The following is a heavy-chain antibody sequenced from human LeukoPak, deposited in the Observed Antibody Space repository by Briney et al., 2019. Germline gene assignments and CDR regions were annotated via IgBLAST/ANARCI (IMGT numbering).Heavy chain of an antibody. J-gene: IGHJ4*02. Sequence: SVKVSCKASGGTFSSYAISWVRQTPGQGLEWMGRIIPIFGTANYAQKFQGRVTITADESTSTAYMELSSLRSEDTAVYYCARGPGGIVVVPAAITGPFDYWGQGTLVTVSS. CDR1: GGTFSSYA. CDR3: ARGPGGIVVVPAAITGPFDY. V-gene: IGHV1-69*13. D-gene: IGHD2-2*02. CDR2: IIPIFGTA.